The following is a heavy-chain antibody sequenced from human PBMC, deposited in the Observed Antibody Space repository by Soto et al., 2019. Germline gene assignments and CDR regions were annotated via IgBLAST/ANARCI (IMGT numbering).Heavy chain of an antibody. Sequence: XVKVSCKASGYTFTTYGISRVRHAPGQGLEWMGWISAYNGNTNYAQKLQGRVTMTTDTSTSTAYMELRSLRSDDTAVYYCARDEFGAFDIWGQGTMVTVSS. V-gene: IGHV1-18*01. CDR3: ARDEFGAFDI. J-gene: IGHJ3*02. CDR2: ISAYNGNT. CDR1: GYTFTTYG. D-gene: IGHD3-16*01.